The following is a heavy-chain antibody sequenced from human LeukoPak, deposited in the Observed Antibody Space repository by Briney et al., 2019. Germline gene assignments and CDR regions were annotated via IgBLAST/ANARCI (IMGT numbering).Heavy chain of an antibody. CDR1: GFTFSSYA. J-gene: IGHJ4*02. D-gene: IGHD3-22*01. CDR2: IVGNSGTT. CDR3: ARTRTYSYDSSGHYYPTHFDY. Sequence: GGSLRLSCAASGFTFSSYAMSWVRQAPGQGLEWVSSIVGNSGTTYYADSVKGRFTISRDNRKNTLYLQMNSLRAEDTAVYYCARTRTYSYDSSGHYYPTHFDYWGQGTLVTVSS. V-gene: IGHV3-23*01.